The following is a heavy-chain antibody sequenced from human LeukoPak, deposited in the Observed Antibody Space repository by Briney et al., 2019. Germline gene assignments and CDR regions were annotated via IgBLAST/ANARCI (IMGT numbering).Heavy chain of an antibody. V-gene: IGHV1-69*13. CDR1: GGTFSSYA. J-gene: IGHJ5*02. CDR2: IIPIFGTA. Sequence: SVKVSCKASGGTFSSYAISWVRQAPGQGLEWMGGIIPIFGTADYAQKFQGRVTITADESTSTAYMELSSLRSEDTAVYYCARGPAWFGESLCWFDPWGQGTLVTVSS. D-gene: IGHD3-10*01. CDR3: ARGPAWFGESLCWFDP.